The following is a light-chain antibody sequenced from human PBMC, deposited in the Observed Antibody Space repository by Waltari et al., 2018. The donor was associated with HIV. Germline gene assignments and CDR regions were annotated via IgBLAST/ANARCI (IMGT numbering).Light chain of an antibody. Sequence: DIHMTQAPSSLSAFAGDRVTITCRASQIITNYLNWYQKKPEKAPTVLIYAASMLQSGVPARFSGCGYGTDFTLIITRLQAEDSATYYCQQSYSLPRTFGQGTKVEIK. V-gene: IGKV1-39*01. CDR3: QQSYSLPRT. J-gene: IGKJ1*01. CDR1: QIITNY. CDR2: AAS.